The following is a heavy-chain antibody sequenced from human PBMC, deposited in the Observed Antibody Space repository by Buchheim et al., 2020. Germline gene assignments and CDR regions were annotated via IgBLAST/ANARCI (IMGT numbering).Heavy chain of an antibody. CDR1: GGSISSSSYY. D-gene: IGHD6-19*01. Sequence: QLQLQESGPGLVKPSETLSLTRTVSGGSISSSSYYWGWIRQHPGKGLEWIGYIYYSGSTYYNPSLKSRVTISVDTSKNQFSLKLSSVTAADTAVYYCARVRYSSGWSWFDPWGQGTL. CDR3: ARVRYSSGWSWFDP. CDR2: IYYSGST. V-gene: IGHV4-31*03. J-gene: IGHJ5*02.